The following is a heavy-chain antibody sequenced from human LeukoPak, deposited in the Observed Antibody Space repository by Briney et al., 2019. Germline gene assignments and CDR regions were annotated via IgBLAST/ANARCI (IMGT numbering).Heavy chain of an antibody. CDR3: ARVGPNLYYYYYYMDV. Sequence: PGGSLGLSCVASGFTFSDYYMSWIRQAPGKGREWVSYISSSGSTIYYADSVKGRFTISRDNAKNSLYLQMNSLRAEDTAVYYCARVGPNLYYYYYYMDVWGKGTTVTVSS. CDR2: ISSSGSTI. CDR1: GFTFSDYY. V-gene: IGHV3-11*04. J-gene: IGHJ6*03.